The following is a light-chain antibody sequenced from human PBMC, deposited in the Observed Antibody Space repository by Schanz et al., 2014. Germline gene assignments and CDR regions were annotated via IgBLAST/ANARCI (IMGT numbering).Light chain of an antibody. Sequence: EAVLTQSPGTLSLSPGERATLSCRASQSVHRNYLAWHQQKPGQAPRLLIYGTSIRATGIPDRFSGSGSGTDFTLTVSRLEPEDFAVYFCQQYDNLPYTFGPGTKVDI. CDR2: GTS. V-gene: IGKV3-20*01. CDR1: QSVHRNY. J-gene: IGKJ3*01. CDR3: QQYDNLPYT.